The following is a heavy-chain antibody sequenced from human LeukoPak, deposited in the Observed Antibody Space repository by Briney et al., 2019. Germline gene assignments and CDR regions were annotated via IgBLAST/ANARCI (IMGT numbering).Heavy chain of an antibody. CDR1: GGSISSYY. V-gene: IGHV4-4*07. CDR2: IYTSGST. J-gene: IGHJ4*02. CDR3: ARDRSIAAIGTYDY. Sequence: SETLSLTCTVSGGSISSYYWSWIRQPAGKGLEWIGRIYTSGSTNYNPSLKSRVTISVDTSKNQFSLKLNSVTAADTALYYCARDRSIAAIGTYDYWGQGTLVTVSS. D-gene: IGHD6-13*01.